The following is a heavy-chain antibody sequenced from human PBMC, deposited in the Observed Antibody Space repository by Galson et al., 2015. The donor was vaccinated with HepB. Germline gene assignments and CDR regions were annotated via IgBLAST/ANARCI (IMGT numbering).Heavy chain of an antibody. CDR2: ISISSSYI. V-gene: IGHV3-21*01. Sequence: SLRLSCAASGFTFSRYSMNWVRQAPGKGLEWVSSISISSSYIYYADSVKGRFTISRDNAKNSLYLQMNSLRAEDTAVYYCAREKIYNDSSGWTRYYYYGMDVWGQGTTVTVSS. CDR1: GFTFSRYS. D-gene: IGHD3-22*01. J-gene: IGHJ6*02. CDR3: AREKIYNDSSGWTRYYYYGMDV.